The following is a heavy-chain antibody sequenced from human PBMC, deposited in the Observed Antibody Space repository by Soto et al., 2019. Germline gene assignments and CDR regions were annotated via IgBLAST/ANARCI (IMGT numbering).Heavy chain of an antibody. J-gene: IGHJ4*02. CDR1: RLTFTSYA. CDR3: ARDGAVTGNANFDY. V-gene: IGHV1-3*01. Sequence: ASVEVTCKESRLTFTSYAIHCVGQDPGQRLEWMGWINGANGNTKYSQKFQDRVTLTRDTSASTAYMELSSLRSEDTAVYYCARDGAVTGNANFDYWGQATPVSV. CDR2: INGANGNT. D-gene: IGHD6-19*01.